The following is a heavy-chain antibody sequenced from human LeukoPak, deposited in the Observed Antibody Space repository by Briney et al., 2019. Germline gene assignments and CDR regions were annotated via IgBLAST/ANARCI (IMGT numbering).Heavy chain of an antibody. CDR1: GGSISSFF. CDR3: ARERLAMVRGVIPKEAWGWFDP. Sequence: SETLSLTCTVSGGSISSFFWNWIRQPPGKGLEWIGRIYTSGSTNYNPSLKSRATVSVDTPQNQLSLELNSVAAADTAVYYCARERLAMVRGVIPKEAWGWFDPWGQGTLVTVSS. D-gene: IGHD3-10*01. J-gene: IGHJ5*02. V-gene: IGHV4-4*08. CDR2: IYTSGST.